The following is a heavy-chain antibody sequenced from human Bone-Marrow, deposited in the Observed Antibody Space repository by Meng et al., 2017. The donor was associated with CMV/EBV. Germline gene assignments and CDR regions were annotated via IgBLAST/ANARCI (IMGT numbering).Heavy chain of an antibody. CDR1: GFTFSSYA. Sequence: GESLKISCAASGFTFSSYAMHWVRQAPGKGLEWVAVISYDGSNKYYADSVKGRFTISRDNSKNTLYLQMNSLRAEDTAVYYCARGRIAARPMGGAFDIWGQGTMVTVSS. J-gene: IGHJ3*02. D-gene: IGHD6-6*01. CDR2: ISYDGSNK. V-gene: IGHV3-30-3*01. CDR3: ARGRIAARPMGGAFDI.